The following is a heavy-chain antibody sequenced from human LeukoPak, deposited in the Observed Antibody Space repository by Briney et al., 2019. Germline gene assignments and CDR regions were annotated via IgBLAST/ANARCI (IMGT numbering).Heavy chain of an antibody. CDR1: GFTFSSYG. Sequence: GRSLRLSCAASGFTFSSYGMHWVRQAPGKGLEWVAVIWYDGSNKYYADSVKGRFTISRDNSKNTLYLQMNSLRAEDTAVYYCARRPGMAAAGRVYYGMDVWGQRTTVTVSS. CDR2: IWYDGSNK. CDR3: ARRPGMAAAGRVYYGMDV. D-gene: IGHD6-13*01. V-gene: IGHV3-33*01. J-gene: IGHJ6*02.